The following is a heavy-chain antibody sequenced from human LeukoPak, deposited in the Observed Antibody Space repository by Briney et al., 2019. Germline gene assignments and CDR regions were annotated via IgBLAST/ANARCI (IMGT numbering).Heavy chain of an antibody. D-gene: IGHD1-7*01. J-gene: IGHJ4*02. CDR1: GDSVSSNSAA. Sequence: SQTLSLTCAISGDSVSSNSAAWNRIRQSPSRGLEWLGRTYYRSKWNKNYAASVKSRITINPDTSKNQLSLQLNSVTPEDTAMYYCARGYMGTTDYWGQGTLVIVSS. V-gene: IGHV6-1*01. CDR2: TYYRSKWNK. CDR3: ARGYMGTTDY.